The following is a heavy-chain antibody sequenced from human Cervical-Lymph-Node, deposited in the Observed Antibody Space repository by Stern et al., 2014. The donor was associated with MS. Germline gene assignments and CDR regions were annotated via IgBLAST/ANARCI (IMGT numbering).Heavy chain of an antibody. V-gene: IGHV1-24*01. D-gene: IGHD3-3*01. CDR3: ATDRDDFRSGYSAPTKGHGLDV. CDR1: GYTLTELS. CDR2: FDPEDGET. J-gene: IGHJ6*02. Sequence: QVQLVQSGAEVKKPGASVKVSCKVSGYTLTELSMHWVRQAPGKGLEWMGGFDPEDGETIYAQKFQGRVTMTEDTSTDTAYMELSSLRSEDTAVYYCATDRDDFRSGYSAPTKGHGLDVWGQGTTVTVTS.